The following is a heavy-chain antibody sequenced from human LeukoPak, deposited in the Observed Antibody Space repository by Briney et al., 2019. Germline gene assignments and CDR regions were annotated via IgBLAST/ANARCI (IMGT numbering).Heavy chain of an antibody. Sequence: GGSLSLSCAASGFTSDDYGMSWVRDAPGGGVEWVSGINMNRGSTGYADSVKSRFTISRDNAKNSLYLQMNSLIAEDTALYYCARVRGYYDSSGYIDYWGQGTLVTVSS. V-gene: IGHV3-20*04. D-gene: IGHD3-22*01. J-gene: IGHJ4*02. CDR1: GFTSDDYG. CDR2: INMNRGST. CDR3: ARVRGYYDSSGYIDY.